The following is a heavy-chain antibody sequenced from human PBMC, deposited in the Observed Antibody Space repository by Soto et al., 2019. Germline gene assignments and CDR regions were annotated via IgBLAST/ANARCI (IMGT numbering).Heavy chain of an antibody. CDR2: ISAHNGNT. V-gene: IGHV1-18*01. D-gene: IGHD1-1*01. CDR1: GYDFTTYG. Sequence: VQSGAEVKKPGASVKVSCKGSGYDFTTYGITWVRQALGQGLEWMAWISAHNGNTDYAQKLQGRVTVTRDTSTSTAYMELRSLRSDDTAMYYCARGRYGDYWGQGALVTVSS. CDR3: ARGRYGDY. J-gene: IGHJ4*02.